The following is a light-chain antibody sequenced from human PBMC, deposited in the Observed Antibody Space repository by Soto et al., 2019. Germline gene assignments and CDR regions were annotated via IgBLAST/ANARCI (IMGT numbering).Light chain of an antibody. CDR2: DVS. Sequence: QSVLTQPASVSGSPGQSITISCTGTSSDVGGYNYVSWYQQHPGKAPKLMIYDVSNRPSGVSNRFSGSKSGNTASLTISGHQAEDEADYYCSSYTSSSIVFGTGTKVTVL. V-gene: IGLV2-14*01. CDR3: SSYTSSSIV. CDR1: SSDVGGYNY. J-gene: IGLJ1*01.